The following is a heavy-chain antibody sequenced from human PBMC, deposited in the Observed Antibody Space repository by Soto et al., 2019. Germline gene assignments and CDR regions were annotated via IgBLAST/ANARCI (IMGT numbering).Heavy chain of an antibody. CDR1: GGSISSSNW. CDR2: IYHSGST. J-gene: IGHJ4*02. CDR3: ARGIAKIAAAGTYYFDY. V-gene: IGHV4-4*02. Sequence: QVQLQESGPGLVKPSGTLSLTCAVSGGSISSSNWWSWVRQPPGKGLEWIGEIYHSGSTNYNPSHKSRVTISVDKSKNQFSLKLSSVTAADTAVYYCARGIAKIAAAGTYYFDYWGQGTLVTVSS. D-gene: IGHD6-13*01.